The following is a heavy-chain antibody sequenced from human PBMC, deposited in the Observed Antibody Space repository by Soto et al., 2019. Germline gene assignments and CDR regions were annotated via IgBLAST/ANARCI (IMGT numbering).Heavy chain of an antibody. D-gene: IGHD4-4*01. Sequence: QLQLVQSGTELKKPGASVKVSCKASGYTFTNYGITWVRQAPGQGLEWMGWINADDGNTNNEQKFQGRVTMTTDTSTNTAYMEMRSLRSDDTAVYYCARKSLSNFNWFDPWGQGTLVTVSS. V-gene: IGHV1-18*04. CDR1: GYTFTNYG. J-gene: IGHJ5*02. CDR3: ARKSLSNFNWFDP. CDR2: INADDGNT.